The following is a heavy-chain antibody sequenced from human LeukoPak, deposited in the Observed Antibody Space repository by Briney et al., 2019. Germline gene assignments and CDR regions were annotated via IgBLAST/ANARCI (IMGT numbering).Heavy chain of an antibody. J-gene: IGHJ3*02. Sequence: GGSLRLSCAASGLTFSSYAMSWVRQAPGKGLEWVSAISGSGGSTYYADSVKGRFTISRDNSKNTLYLQMNSLRAEDTAVYYCAKVDKDSAQLAPSPDAFDIWGQGTMVTVSS. CDR3: AKVDKDSAQLAPSPDAFDI. V-gene: IGHV3-23*01. D-gene: IGHD6-6*01. CDR1: GLTFSSYA. CDR2: ISGSGGST.